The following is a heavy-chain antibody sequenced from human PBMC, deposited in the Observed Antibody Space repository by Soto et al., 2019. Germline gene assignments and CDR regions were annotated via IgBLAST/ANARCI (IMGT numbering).Heavy chain of an antibody. D-gene: IGHD4-4*01. CDR3: AADQKVYSNYWFDP. CDR1: GYTLTELS. V-gene: IGHV1-24*01. J-gene: IGHJ5*02. CDR2: FDPEDGET. Sequence: GASVKVSCKVSGYTLTELSMHWVRQAPGKGLEWMGGFDPEDGETIYAQKFQGRVTMTEDTSTDTAYMELSSLRSEDTAVYYCAADQKVYSNYWFDPWGQGTLVTVSS.